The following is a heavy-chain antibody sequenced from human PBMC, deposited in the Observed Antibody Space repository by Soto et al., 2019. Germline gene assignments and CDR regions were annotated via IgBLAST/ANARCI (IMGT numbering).Heavy chain of an antibody. Sequence: SETLSLTCTVSGDSISSNNNYWSWIRQPPGEGLEWIGFISYSGTTSYNPSLKSRVTISVDKSKNQFSLKLSSVTAADTAVYYCARGRVADSGYDTGGVDFDYWGQGTLVTVSS. J-gene: IGHJ4*02. CDR2: ISYSGTT. V-gene: IGHV4-39*07. CDR3: ARGRVADSGYDTGGVDFDY. CDR1: GDSISSNNNY. D-gene: IGHD5-12*01.